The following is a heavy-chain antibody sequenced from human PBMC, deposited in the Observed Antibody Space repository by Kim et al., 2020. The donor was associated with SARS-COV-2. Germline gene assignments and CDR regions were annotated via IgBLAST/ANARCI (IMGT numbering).Heavy chain of an antibody. Sequence: GGSLRLSCAASRFRFSDYGMHWVRQAPGKGLEWVAFISYDGKNKYYAASVKGRFTISKDNLKHTLYLQMNSLRDEDTSVYYCAKDYCSSASCYGSYYYFYGMDVWGQGTTVTVSS. J-gene: IGHJ6*02. D-gene: IGHD2-2*01. CDR2: ISYDGKNK. CDR1: RFRFSDYG. V-gene: IGHV3-30*18. CDR3: AKDYCSSASCYGSYYYFYGMDV.